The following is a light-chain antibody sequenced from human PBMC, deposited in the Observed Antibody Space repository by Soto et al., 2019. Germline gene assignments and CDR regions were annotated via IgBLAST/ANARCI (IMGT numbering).Light chain of an antibody. CDR1: SSDVGSYNL. J-gene: IGLJ1*01. V-gene: IGLV2-23*01. Sequence: QSALTQPASVSGSPGQSITISCTGTSSDVGSYNLVSWYQQHQGKAPKLMIYEGSKRPSGVSNRFSGSKSGNTASLTISGLQAEDEADYYCCSDAGSSTYVFGTGTKLTVL. CDR3: CSDAGSSTYV. CDR2: EGS.